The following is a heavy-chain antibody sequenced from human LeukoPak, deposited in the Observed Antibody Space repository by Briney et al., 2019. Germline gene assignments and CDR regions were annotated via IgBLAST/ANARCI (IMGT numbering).Heavy chain of an antibody. Sequence: GGSLRLSCAASGFIFSSYGMHWVRQAPGKGLEWVAFIRSDGSNEYYADSVKGRFTISRDNSKNTLYLQMNSLRAEDTAVYYCARDQRDYSIGAILSFDYWGQGTLVTVSS. J-gene: IGHJ4*02. CDR2: IRSDGSNE. D-gene: IGHD1-26*01. V-gene: IGHV3-30*02. CDR1: GFIFSSYG. CDR3: ARDQRDYSIGAILSFDY.